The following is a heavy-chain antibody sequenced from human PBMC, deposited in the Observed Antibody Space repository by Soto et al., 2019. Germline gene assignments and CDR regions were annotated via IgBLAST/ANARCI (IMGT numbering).Heavy chain of an antibody. V-gene: IGHV3-66*01. CDR1: GFTVSSNY. CDR2: IYSGGST. D-gene: IGHD3-3*02. Sequence: GGSLRLSCAASGFTVSSNYMSWVRQAPGKGLEWVSVIYSGGSTFYADSVKGRFTISRDNSKNTLYLQMNSLRAEDTAVYYCARDTVSKGAAFDIWGQGTMVTVSS. J-gene: IGHJ3*02. CDR3: ARDTVSKGAAFDI.